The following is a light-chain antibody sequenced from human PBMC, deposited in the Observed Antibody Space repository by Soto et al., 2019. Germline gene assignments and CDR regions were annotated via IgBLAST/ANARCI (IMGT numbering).Light chain of an antibody. J-gene: IGLJ1*01. V-gene: IGLV1-40*01. CDR3: QSYDSSLSGSRV. CDR2: GNS. Sequence: QSVVTQPPSVSGAPGQRVTISCTGSSSNIGAGYDVHWYQQLPGTAPKLLIYGNSNRPSGVPDRFSGSKSGTSASLAITGLQAEDVADYYCQSYDSSLSGSRVFGTGTKVTVL. CDR1: SSNIGAGYD.